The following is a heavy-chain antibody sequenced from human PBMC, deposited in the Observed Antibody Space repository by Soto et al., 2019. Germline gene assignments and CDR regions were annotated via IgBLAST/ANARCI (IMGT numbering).Heavy chain of an antibody. V-gene: IGHV4-31*03. D-gene: IGHD4-17*01. Sequence: QVQLQESGPGLVKASQTLSLTCTVSGGSISSGGYYWNWIRQHPGKGLEWIGYIYYSGSAYYNPSLKSRVTISVDTSKNQFSLKLSSVTAADTAVYYCARDQLSVTTGSLDYYYMDVWGKGTTVTVSS. CDR2: IYYSGSA. CDR3: ARDQLSVTTGSLDYYYMDV. CDR1: GGSISSGGYY. J-gene: IGHJ6*03.